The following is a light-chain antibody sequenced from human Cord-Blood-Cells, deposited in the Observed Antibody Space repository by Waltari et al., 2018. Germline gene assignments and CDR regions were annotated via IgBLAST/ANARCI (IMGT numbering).Light chain of an antibody. CDR2: DVS. J-gene: IGLJ1*01. CDR1: SSDVGGYNY. CDR3: SSYTSSSTLYV. Sequence: QSALTQPASVSGSPGQSITISCTGTSSDVGGYNYVSWYQQPPGKAPKLMIYDVSNRPSGGSNRFSGSKSGNTASLTISGLQAEDEADYYCSSYTSSSTLYVFGTGTKVTVL. V-gene: IGLV2-14*03.